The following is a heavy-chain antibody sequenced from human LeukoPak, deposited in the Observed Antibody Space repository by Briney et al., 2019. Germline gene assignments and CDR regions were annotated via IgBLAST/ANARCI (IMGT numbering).Heavy chain of an antibody. CDR3: ARGSRYQLLYWFDP. CDR1: GYTFTSYG. D-gene: IGHD2-2*01. CDR2: ISAYNGNT. Sequence: ASVKVSCKAYGYTFTSYGISWVRQAPGQGLEWMGWISAYNGNTNYAQKLQGRVTMTTDTSTSTAYMELRSLRSDDTAVNYCARGSRYQLLYWFDPWGQGTLVTVSS. V-gene: IGHV1-18*01. J-gene: IGHJ5*02.